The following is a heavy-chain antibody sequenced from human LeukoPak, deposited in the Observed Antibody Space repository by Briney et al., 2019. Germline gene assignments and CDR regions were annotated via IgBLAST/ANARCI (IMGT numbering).Heavy chain of an antibody. Sequence: GGSLRLSCAASGFTFSSYSMNWVRQAPGKGLEWVSSISSSSSYIFYADSVKGRFTISRDNAKNSLYLQMNSLRAEDTAVYYCAREDHSNYNYWGQGTLVTVSS. CDR2: ISSSSSYI. D-gene: IGHD4-11*01. CDR1: GFTFSSYS. V-gene: IGHV3-21*01. CDR3: AREDHSNYNY. J-gene: IGHJ4*02.